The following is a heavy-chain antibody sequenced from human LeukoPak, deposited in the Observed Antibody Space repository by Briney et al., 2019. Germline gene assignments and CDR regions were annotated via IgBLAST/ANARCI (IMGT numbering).Heavy chain of an antibody. V-gene: IGHV1-69*13. CDR1: GGTFSSYA. CDR2: IIPIFGTA. J-gene: IGHJ4*02. CDR3: ARRAIAARLVITNYFDY. D-gene: IGHD6-6*01. Sequence: SVKVSCKASGGTFSSYAISWVRQAPGEGLEWMGGIIPIFGTANYAQKFQGRVTITADESTSTAYMELSSLRSEDTAVYYCARRAIAARLVITNYFDYWGQGTLVTVSS.